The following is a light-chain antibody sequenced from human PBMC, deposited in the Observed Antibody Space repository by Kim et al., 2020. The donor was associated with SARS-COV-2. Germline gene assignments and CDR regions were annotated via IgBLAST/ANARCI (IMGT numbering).Light chain of an antibody. V-gene: IGKV3-11*01. J-gene: IGKJ1*01. CDR2: DAS. Sequence: LSPGERATLSCRASQSVSSYLAWYQQKPGQAPRLLIYDASNRATGIPARFSGSGSGTDFTLTISSLEPEDFAVYYCQQRSNPTWTFGQGTKVDIK. CDR1: QSVSSY. CDR3: QQRSNPTWT.